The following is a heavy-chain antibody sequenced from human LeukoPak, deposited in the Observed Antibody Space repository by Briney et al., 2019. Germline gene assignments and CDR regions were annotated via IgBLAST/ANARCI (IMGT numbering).Heavy chain of an antibody. Sequence: SVKVSCKASGYTFTSYDINWVRQATGQGLEWMGRITPIIDTTIYAQKFQGRLTITADKFTSTIYMELSSLRSDDTAVYYCARVNLRGSQYNWFDPRGQGTLVTVSS. V-gene: IGHV1-69*04. J-gene: IGHJ5*02. D-gene: IGHD1-26*01. CDR3: ARVNLRGSQYNWFDP. CDR2: ITPIIDTT. CDR1: GYTFTSYD.